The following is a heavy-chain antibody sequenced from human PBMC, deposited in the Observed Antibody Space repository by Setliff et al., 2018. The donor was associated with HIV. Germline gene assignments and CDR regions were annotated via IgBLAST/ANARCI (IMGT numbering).Heavy chain of an antibody. D-gene: IGHD2-21*02. J-gene: IGHJ2*01. CDR1: GGSINSSSYY. V-gene: IGHV4-39*01. CDR2: IYYSGST. Sequence: PSETLSLTCTVSGGSINSSSYYWGWIRQPPGKGSEWIGSIYYSGSTYYNPSLKSRVTISEDTSKNQISLKLSSVSAADTAVYYCVRHGGTIVVVTTPRLVVWYIDLWGRGTLVTVSS. CDR3: VRHGGTIVVVTTPRLVVWYIDL.